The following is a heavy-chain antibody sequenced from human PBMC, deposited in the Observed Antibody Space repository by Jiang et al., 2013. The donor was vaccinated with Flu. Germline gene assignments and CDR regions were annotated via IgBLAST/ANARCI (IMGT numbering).Heavy chain of an antibody. J-gene: IGHJ5*02. D-gene: IGHD3-10*01. CDR3: ARPGGSGSYNWFDP. CDR2: INHSGST. Sequence: LLKPSETLSLTCTVSGGSISGYYWSWIRQPPGKGLEWIGEINHSGSTNYNPSLKSRVTISVDTSKNQFSLKLSSVTAADTAVYYCARPGGSGSYNWFDPWGQGTLVTVSS. V-gene: IGHV4-34*01. CDR1: GGSISGYY.